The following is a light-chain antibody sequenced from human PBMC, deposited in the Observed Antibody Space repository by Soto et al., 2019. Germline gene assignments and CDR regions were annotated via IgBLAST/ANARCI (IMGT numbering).Light chain of an antibody. CDR1: RRISSDY. CDR2: GAS. J-gene: IGKJ2*01. Sequence: EVVLTQSPGTLSLSPGERATLSCRPSRRISSDYLAWYQQQPGQAPRLLIYGASRRATDIPDRFTGSGSGTDFTLIISRLETEDFAVYYCLQSGNSPLTFGQGTRLEIK. CDR3: LQSGNSPLT. V-gene: IGKV3-20*01.